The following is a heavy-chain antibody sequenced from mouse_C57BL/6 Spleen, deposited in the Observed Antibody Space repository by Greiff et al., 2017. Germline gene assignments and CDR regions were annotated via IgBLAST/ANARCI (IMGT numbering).Heavy chain of an antibody. CDR3: ARHEGAYYYGSSYFDY. CDR2: FYPGSGSI. V-gene: IGHV1-62-2*01. CDR1: GYTFTEYT. J-gene: IGHJ2*01. D-gene: IGHD1-1*01. Sequence: QVQLQQSGAELVKPGASVKLSCKASGYTFTEYTIHWVKQRSGQGLEWIGWFYPGSGSIKYNEKFKDKATLTADKSSSTVYMELSRLTSEDSAVYFGARHEGAYYYGSSYFDYWGQGTTLTVSS.